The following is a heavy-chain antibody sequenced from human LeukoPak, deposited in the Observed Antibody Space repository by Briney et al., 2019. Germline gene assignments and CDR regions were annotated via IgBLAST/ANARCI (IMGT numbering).Heavy chain of an antibody. Sequence: GASVKVSCKASGYTFTGYYMHWVRQAPGQGLEWMGWINPNSGGTNYAQKFQGRVTMTRDTSISTAYMELSRLRSDDTAVYYCARSLAAAGPDFDYWGQGTLVTASS. CDR1: GYTFTGYY. CDR3: ARSLAAAGPDFDY. CDR2: INPNSGGT. J-gene: IGHJ4*02. V-gene: IGHV1-2*02. D-gene: IGHD6-13*01.